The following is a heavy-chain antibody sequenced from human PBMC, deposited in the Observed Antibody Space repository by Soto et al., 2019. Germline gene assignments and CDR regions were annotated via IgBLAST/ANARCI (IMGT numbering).Heavy chain of an antibody. Sequence: PSETLSLTCAVSGGSISSSNWWSWVRQPPGKGLEWILEIYHSGSTNYNPSPKRRGTISVDKSKNQFSLKLSSVTAADTAVYYYASSPTAAPGTWSAPWGQGTLVTVSS. CDR2: IYHSGST. D-gene: IGHD6-13*01. CDR3: ASSPTAAPGTWSAP. J-gene: IGHJ5*02. V-gene: IGHV4-4*02. CDR1: GGSISSSNW.